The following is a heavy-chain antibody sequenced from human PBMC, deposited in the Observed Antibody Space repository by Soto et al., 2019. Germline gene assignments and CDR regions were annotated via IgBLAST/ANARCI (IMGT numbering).Heavy chain of an antibody. CDR2: IYYSGTT. V-gene: IGHV4-61*01. CDR3: ARVLRYFDVESDYYYLYGMDV. J-gene: IGHJ6*02. CDR1: GGSASSDSYY. Sequence: PSETLSLTCAVSGGSASSDSYYWTWIRQPPGRGLEWIGYIYYSGTTDSNPSLKSRVTISMDTSKNQFSLNLNSVTDADTAVYYCARVLRYFDVESDYYYLYGMDVWGQGTTVPGS. D-gene: IGHD3-9*01.